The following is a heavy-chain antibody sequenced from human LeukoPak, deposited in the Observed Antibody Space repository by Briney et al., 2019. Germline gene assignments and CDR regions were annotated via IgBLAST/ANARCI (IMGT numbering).Heavy chain of an antibody. CDR1: GYTFTSYG. D-gene: IGHD3-10*01. CDR3: ARSLRVRGVPDYMDV. CDR2: ISAYNGNT. V-gene: IGHV1-18*01. Sequence: ASVKVSCKASGYTFTSYGISWVRQAPGQGLEWMGWISAYNGNTNYAQKLQGRVTMTTDTSTSTAYMELRSLRSDDTAVYYCARSLRVRGVPDYMDVWGKGTTVTVYS. J-gene: IGHJ6*03.